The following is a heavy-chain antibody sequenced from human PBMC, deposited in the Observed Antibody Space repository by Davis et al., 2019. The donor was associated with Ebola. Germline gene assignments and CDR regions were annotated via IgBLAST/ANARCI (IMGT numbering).Heavy chain of an antibody. V-gene: IGHV4-34*01. J-gene: IGHJ1*01. Sequence: GSLRLSCAVYGGSFSGYYWSWIRQPPGKGLEWIGEINHSGSTNYNPSLESRVTISVDTSKRQFSLNLSSVTAADTAVYYCASPGDFVRYFRHWGQGTLVTVSS. CDR2: INHSGST. CDR1: GGSFSGYY. D-gene: IGHD4-17*01. CDR3: ASPGDFVRYFRH.